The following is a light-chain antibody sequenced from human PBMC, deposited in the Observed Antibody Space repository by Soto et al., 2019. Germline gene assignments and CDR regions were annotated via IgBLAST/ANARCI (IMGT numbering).Light chain of an antibody. CDR2: GAS. CDR3: QQYTNWPSWT. CDR1: QNVGSF. V-gene: IGKV3-15*01. Sequence: EKVMTQSPATLSMSPGERATLSCRASQNVGSFLAWYQQKPGQAPRLLIYGASTRATGIPARFSGSGSGTEFTLTISSLQSEDFAVYYCQQYTNWPSWTFGQGTKVE. J-gene: IGKJ1*01.